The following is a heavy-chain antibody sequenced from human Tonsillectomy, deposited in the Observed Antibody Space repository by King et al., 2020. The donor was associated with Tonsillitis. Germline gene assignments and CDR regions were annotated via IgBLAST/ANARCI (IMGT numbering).Heavy chain of an antibody. Sequence: QLVQSGAEVKKPGASVKVSCKASGYTFTSYAMHWVRQAPGQRLEWMGWINAGNGNTKYSQKFQGRVTITRDTSASTAYMELSSLRCEDTAVYYCARGTFGVLPGDLVYWGAGTLVSVSS. CDR3: ARGTFGVLPGDLVY. CDR1: GYTFTSYA. V-gene: IGHV1-3*01. D-gene: IGHD3-10*01. CDR2: INAGNGNT. J-gene: IGHJ4*02.